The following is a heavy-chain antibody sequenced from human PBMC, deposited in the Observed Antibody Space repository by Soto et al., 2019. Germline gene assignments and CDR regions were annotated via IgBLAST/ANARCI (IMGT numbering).Heavy chain of an antibody. D-gene: IGHD3-22*01. CDR3: AKSKGYYDNEWNALAI. J-gene: IGHJ3*02. Sequence: GGALRLSLAASGGTFGAYGMDWVGQAAGKGLGWVAVRSCDGSNEYCADCGRGRFTISRDNSKNTLYLQMNSQRAEDTAVYYCAKSKGYYDNEWNALAIWVQGTMVTVSS. CDR1: GGTFGAYG. V-gene: IGHV3-30*18. CDR2: RSCDGSNE.